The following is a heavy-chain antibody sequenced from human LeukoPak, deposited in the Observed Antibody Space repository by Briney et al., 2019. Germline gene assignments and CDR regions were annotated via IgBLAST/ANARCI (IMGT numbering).Heavy chain of an antibody. D-gene: IGHD5-12*01. Sequence: GGSLRLSCAVSGFNSDDYAMHWVRQLPGKGLEWVSGIGWNSDSVGYADSVKGRFTISRDNAKSSLYLQMNSLRAEDTALYYCATNGGGDSGYGNFDYWGQGTLVTVSS. V-gene: IGHV3-9*02. CDR2: IGWNSDSV. CDR3: ATNGGGDSGYGNFDY. CDR1: GFNSDDYA. J-gene: IGHJ4*02.